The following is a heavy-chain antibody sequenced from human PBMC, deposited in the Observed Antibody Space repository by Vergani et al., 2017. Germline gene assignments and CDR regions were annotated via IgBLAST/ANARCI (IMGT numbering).Heavy chain of an antibody. CDR2: INWNGGST. CDR3: ARDRWGPTGYYFDY. D-gene: IGHD7-27*01. CDR1: GFTFDDYA. V-gene: IGHV3-20*04. Sequence: EVQLVESGGGLVQPGGSLRLSCAASGFTFDDYAMHWVRQAPGKGLEWVSGINWNGGSTGYADSVKGRFTISRDNAKNSLYLQMNSLRAEDTALYYCARDRWGPTGYYFDYWGQGTLVTVSS. J-gene: IGHJ4*02.